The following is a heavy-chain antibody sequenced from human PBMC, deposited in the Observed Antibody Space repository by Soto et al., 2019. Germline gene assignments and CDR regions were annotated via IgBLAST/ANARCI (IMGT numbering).Heavy chain of an antibody. D-gene: IGHD3-10*01. CDR3: SRVDPGETSPFDH. V-gene: IGHV1-46*03. CDR1: GYIFTSYY. J-gene: IGHJ4*02. Sequence: ASVKVSCRASGYIFTSYYLHWVRQAPGQGLEWMGWINPFDGSRMFAQSFQGRVTFTRDTSTSTVYMELSGLRSDDTAVYYCSRVDPGETSPFDHWGQGTLVTVSS. CDR2: INPFDGSR.